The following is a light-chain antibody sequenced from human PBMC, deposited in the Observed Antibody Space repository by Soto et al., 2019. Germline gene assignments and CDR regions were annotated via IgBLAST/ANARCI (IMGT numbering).Light chain of an antibody. V-gene: IGLV2-14*01. Sequence: QSALTQPASVSGSPGQSITISCTGTSSDVGGYDYVSWYQQHPGKAPKLMIYEVSNRPSGVSHRFSGSKSGNTASLTISGLQAEDEADYYCSSYTSDSTPVFGSGTKLTVL. CDR2: EVS. CDR1: SSDVGGYDY. J-gene: IGLJ2*01. CDR3: SSYTSDSTPV.